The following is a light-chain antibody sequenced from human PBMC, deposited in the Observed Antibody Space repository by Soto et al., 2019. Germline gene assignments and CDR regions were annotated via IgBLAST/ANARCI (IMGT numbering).Light chain of an antibody. CDR2: GVS. Sequence: ENVLTQSPGTLSLSPGERATLSCRASQAVSSSYLAWYQQKPGLAPRLLIYGVSSRATGIPDRFSGSGSGTDFTLTISRLGPEDFAVYYCQQYGTAPWTFGQGTKVEIK. CDR3: QQYGTAPWT. CDR1: QAVSSSY. J-gene: IGKJ1*01. V-gene: IGKV3-20*01.